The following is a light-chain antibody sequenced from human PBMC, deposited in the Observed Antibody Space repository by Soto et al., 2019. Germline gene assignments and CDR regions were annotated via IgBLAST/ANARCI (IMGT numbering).Light chain of an antibody. V-gene: IGKV1-27*01. J-gene: IGKJ1*01. CDR3: QNYNSAPRT. CDR1: QDITLY. Sequence: DIRMTQSPSSLSASVGDRVTITCRASQDITLYLAWYQQKPGKSPNLLIYAASTLQSGVPSRFSGSGSGTDFTLTISSLQPDDVATYFCQNYNSAPRTFGQGTRVEIK. CDR2: AAS.